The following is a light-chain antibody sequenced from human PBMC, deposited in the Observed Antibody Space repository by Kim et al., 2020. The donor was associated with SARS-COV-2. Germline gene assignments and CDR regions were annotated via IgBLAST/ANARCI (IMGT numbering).Light chain of an antibody. Sequence: GPSITIFCTGTSSDVGGYDYVSWYQQHPGKAPKLMIYDVNKRPSGVSNRFSGSKSGNTASLTISGLQAEDESDYYCSSFTVRTTFVFGGGTQLTVL. J-gene: IGLJ3*02. CDR1: SSDVGGYDY. CDR3: SSFTVRTTFV. CDR2: DVN. V-gene: IGLV2-14*03.